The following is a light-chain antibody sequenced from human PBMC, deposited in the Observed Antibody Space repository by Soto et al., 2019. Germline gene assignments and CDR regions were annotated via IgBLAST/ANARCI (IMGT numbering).Light chain of an antibody. Sequence: DIQMTQSPSSLSASVGDRVTITCQASQDIKKSLNWYQLRPGKAPKVLIYDTSKLQTGVPSRFSGSGSGTDFILTISSLQPEDIATYYCQQFDNLPLTFGGGTKVEIK. V-gene: IGKV1-33*01. CDR2: DTS. J-gene: IGKJ4*01. CDR3: QQFDNLPLT. CDR1: QDIKKS.